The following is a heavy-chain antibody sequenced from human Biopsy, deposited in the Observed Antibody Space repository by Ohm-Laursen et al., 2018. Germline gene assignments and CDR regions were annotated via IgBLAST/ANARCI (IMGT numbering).Heavy chain of an antibody. J-gene: IGHJ5*02. V-gene: IGHV4-31*01. CDR3: AGGDYFDSNGYFWFDP. CDR2: IFNSANT. CDR1: GGSTSSGGSY. D-gene: IGHD3-22*01. Sequence: TLSLTCTVSGGSTSSGGSYWSWIRQRPGKGLEWIGYIFNSANTYYNPSLKNLITISGDTSKNQFSLKLNSVTAADTAVYYCAGGDYFDSNGYFWFDPWGQGTLVTVSS.